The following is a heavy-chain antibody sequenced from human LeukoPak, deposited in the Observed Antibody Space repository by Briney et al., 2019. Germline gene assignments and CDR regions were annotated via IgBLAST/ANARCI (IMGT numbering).Heavy chain of an antibody. CDR2: ISGSGGST. CDR1: GFTFSSYA. Sequence: GGSLRLSCAASGFTFSSYAMSWVRQAPGKGLEGVSAISGSGGSTYYADSVKGRFTISRDNSKNTLYLQMNSLRAEDTAVYYCAKAPRFLEWLVKFYYMDVWGKGTTVTVSS. D-gene: IGHD3-3*01. V-gene: IGHV3-23*01. CDR3: AKAPRFLEWLVKFYYMDV. J-gene: IGHJ6*03.